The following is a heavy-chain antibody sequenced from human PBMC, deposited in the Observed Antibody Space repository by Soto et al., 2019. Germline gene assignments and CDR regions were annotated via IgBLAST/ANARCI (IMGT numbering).Heavy chain of an antibody. Sequence: ASVKVSCKASGGTFSSYAISWVRQAPGQGLEWMGGIIPIFGTANYAQKFQGRVTITADKSTSTAYMELSSLRSEDTAVYYCARKEGPGTRHYYCGMDVWRQGTTVTVSS. D-gene: IGHD1-7*01. CDR1: GGTFSSYA. J-gene: IGHJ6*02. CDR2: IIPIFGTA. V-gene: IGHV1-69*06. CDR3: ARKEGPGTRHYYCGMDV.